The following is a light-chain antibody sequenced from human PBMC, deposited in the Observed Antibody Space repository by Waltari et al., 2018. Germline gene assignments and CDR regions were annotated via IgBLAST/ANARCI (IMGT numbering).Light chain of an antibody. CDR2: EVR. CDR3: SSYTSSSPVV. V-gene: IGLV2-14*01. CDR1: SSDGCGYNH. Sequence: QSALPQPASVSGSPGQSITISCPGTSSDGCGYNHVSGYQQQPGKAPKLMICEVRHRPSGVSNRFSGSKSGNTAPLTISGLQAEDEADYYCSSYTSSSPVVFGGGTKLTVL. J-gene: IGLJ2*01.